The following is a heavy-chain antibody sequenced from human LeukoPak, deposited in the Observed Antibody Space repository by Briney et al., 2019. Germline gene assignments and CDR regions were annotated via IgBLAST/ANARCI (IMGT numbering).Heavy chain of an antibody. J-gene: IGHJ4*02. CDR1: GYSISSGYY. CDR3: ARDGGGWIIDY. Sequence: SETLSLTCTVSGYSISSGYYWGWIRQPPGKGLEWIGSIYHSGSTYYNPSLKSRVTISVDTSKNQFSLKLSSVTAADTAVYYCARDGGGWIIDYWGQGALVTVSS. V-gene: IGHV4-38-2*02. D-gene: IGHD3-16*01. CDR2: IYHSGST.